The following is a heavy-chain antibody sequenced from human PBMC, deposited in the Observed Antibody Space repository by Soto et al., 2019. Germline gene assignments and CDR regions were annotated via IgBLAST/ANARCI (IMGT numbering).Heavy chain of an antibody. V-gene: IGHV3-30*03. Sequence: GGSLRLSCAASGFTCSNYVMHWVCQAPGKGLEWVAVIAYNGSRNAYADAVKGRFTISRDNSKNTLHLQMNSLRGEDTAVYYCAAEYSSSSELGYWGQGTLVTVSS. J-gene: IGHJ4*02. CDR2: IAYNGSRN. CDR1: GFTCSNYV. D-gene: IGHD6-6*01. CDR3: AAEYSSSSELGY.